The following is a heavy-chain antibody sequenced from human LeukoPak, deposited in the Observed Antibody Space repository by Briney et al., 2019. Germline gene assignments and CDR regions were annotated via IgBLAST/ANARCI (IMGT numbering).Heavy chain of an antibody. J-gene: IGHJ3*02. CDR1: GFTVSSNY. V-gene: IGHV3-53*01. CDR3: LTIVETTIDAFDI. CDR2: IYSGGST. D-gene: IGHD1-26*01. Sequence: PGGSLRLSCAASGFTVSSNYLSWVRQAPGKGLEWVSVIYSGGSTYYADSVKGRFTTPRDISKNTLYLQMNSLRAEDTAVYYCLTIVETTIDAFDIWGQGTMVTVSS.